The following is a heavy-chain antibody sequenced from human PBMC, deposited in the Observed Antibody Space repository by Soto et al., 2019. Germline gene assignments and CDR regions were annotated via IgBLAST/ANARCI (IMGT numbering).Heavy chain of an antibody. CDR2: VHISGHS. V-gene: IGHV4-4*02. CDR1: GGSVRAPDW. J-gene: IGHJ5*01. CDR3: ARVRQGCSANNCYFDP. Sequence: SETLSLTCTLSGGSVRAPDWWDWVRQSPDKGLEWIVEVHISGHSTYNPSLRSRVSVSIDSSKNQFYLNLNSVTAADTAIYYCARVRQGCSANNCYFDPWGQGTHVTVSS. D-gene: IGHD1-1*01.